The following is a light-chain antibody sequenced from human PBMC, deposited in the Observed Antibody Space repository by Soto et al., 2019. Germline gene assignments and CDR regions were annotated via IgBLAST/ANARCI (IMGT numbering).Light chain of an antibody. CDR1: QSISSW. J-gene: IGKJ5*01. CDR2: DAS. Sequence: PSTLSASVGDRVTITCRASQSISSWLAWYQQKPGKAPKLLIYDASSLESGVPSGFSGSGSGTEFTLTISSLQPDDFATYYCQQYNSYSLWTFGQGTRLEIK. V-gene: IGKV1-5*01. CDR3: QQYNSYSLWT.